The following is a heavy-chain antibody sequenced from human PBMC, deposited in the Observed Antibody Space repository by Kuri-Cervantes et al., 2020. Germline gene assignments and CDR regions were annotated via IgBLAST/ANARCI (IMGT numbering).Heavy chain of an antibody. Sequence: ASVKVSCKVSGHTLIELSMHWVRQAPGKGLEYMGGFDSEDGEATYAQKFQGRVTMIKDTATDTAYMELSSLRSEDTAVYYCAREGGMVRGVRPYYFYMDVWGKGTTVTVSS. J-gene: IGHJ6*03. CDR1: GHTLIELS. CDR2: FDSEDGEA. CDR3: AREGGMVRGVRPYYFYMDV. D-gene: IGHD3-10*01. V-gene: IGHV1-24*01.